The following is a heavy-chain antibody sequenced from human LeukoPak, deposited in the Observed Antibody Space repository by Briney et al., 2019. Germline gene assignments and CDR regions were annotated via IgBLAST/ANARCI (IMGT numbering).Heavy chain of an antibody. J-gene: IGHJ3*02. Sequence: PSETLSLTCAVYGGSFSGYYWSWIRQPPGKGLEWIGEINHSGSTNYNPSLKSRVTISVDTSKNQFSLKLSSVTAADTAVYYCARWDSGSYSDDAFDIWGQGTMVTVSS. CDR1: GGSFSGYY. V-gene: IGHV4-34*01. D-gene: IGHD1-26*01. CDR3: ARWDSGSYSDDAFDI. CDR2: INHSGST.